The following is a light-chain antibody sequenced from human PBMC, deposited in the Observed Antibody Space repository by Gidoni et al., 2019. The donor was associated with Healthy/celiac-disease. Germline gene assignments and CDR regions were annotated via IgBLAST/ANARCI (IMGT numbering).Light chain of an antibody. J-gene: IGKJ2*01. CDR1: QSISSY. CDR2: AAS. Sequence: DIQMTQSPSSLSASVGDRVTITCRASQSISSYLNWYQQKPGKAPKLLIYAASSLKSGVPSRFSGSGSGTEFTLTISSLQPEDFATYYCQQCYSSPPYTFGQGTKLEIK. V-gene: IGKV1-39*01. CDR3: QQCYSSPPYT.